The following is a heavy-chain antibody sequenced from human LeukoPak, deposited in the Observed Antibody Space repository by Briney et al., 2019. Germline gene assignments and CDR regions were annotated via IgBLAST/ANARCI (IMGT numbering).Heavy chain of an antibody. CDR3: ARPGRGGERDSSGYWSAFDI. D-gene: IGHD3-22*01. J-gene: IGHJ3*02. V-gene: IGHV5-51*01. Sequence: RGESLKISCKGSGYSFTSYWIGWVRQMPGKGLEWMGIIYPGDSDTRYSPSFQGQVTISADKSISTAYLQWSSLKASDTAMYCCARPGRGGERDSSGYWSAFDIWGQGTMVTVSS. CDR1: GYSFTSYW. CDR2: IYPGDSDT.